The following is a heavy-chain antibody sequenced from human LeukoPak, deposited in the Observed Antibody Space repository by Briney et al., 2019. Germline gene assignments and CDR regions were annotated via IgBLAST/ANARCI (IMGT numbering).Heavy chain of an antibody. J-gene: IGHJ4*02. CDR2: IYYSGST. D-gene: IGHD3-10*01. CDR1: SGSISSYY. Sequence: PSETLSLTCTVSSGSISSYYWSWIRQPPGKGLEWIGYIYYSGSTNYNPSLKSRVTISVGTSKNQFSLKLSSVTAADTAVYYCARAAMVRGPLALDYWGQGTLVTVSS. V-gene: IGHV4-59*01. CDR3: ARAAMVRGPLALDY.